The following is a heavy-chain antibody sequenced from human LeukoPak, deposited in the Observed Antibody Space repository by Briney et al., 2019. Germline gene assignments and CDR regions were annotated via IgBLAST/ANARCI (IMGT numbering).Heavy chain of an antibody. J-gene: IGHJ4*02. CDR3: ARDGSFDY. V-gene: IGHV3-21*01. CDR1: GFTFSTYS. CDR2: IRSGSTYI. Sequence: GGSLRLSCAPSGFTFSTYSMHWVRQAPGKGLEWVSSIRSGSTYIIYADSVKGRFTISRDDAKNSLYLQMNSLRAEDTAVYYCARDGSFDYWGQGTLVTVSS.